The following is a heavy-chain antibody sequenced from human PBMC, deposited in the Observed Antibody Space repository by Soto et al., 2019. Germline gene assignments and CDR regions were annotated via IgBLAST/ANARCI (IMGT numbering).Heavy chain of an antibody. CDR2: TYYRSKWYK. CDR1: GDSVSRTGVA. Sequence: PSQTLSLTCALSGDSVSRTGVAWNWIRQSPSRGLEWLGRTYYRSKWYKDYAVSVKSRIIIDADTFRNQFSLHLNSVTPEDTAVYYCARDRMTSDYYFDFWGQGTQVTVSS. CDR3: ARDRMTSDYYFDF. V-gene: IGHV6-1*01. J-gene: IGHJ4*02.